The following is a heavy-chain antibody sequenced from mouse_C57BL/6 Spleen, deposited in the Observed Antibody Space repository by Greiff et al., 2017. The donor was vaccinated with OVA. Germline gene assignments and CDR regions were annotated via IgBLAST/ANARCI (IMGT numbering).Heavy chain of an antibody. D-gene: IGHD2-4*01. CDR2: IDPETGGT. CDR1: GYTFTDYE. V-gene: IGHV1-15*01. CDR3: TRRDDYDDYFDY. Sequence: VQGVESGAELVRPGASVTLSCKASGYTFTDYEMHWVKQTPVHGLEWIGAIDPETGGTAYNQKFKGKAILTADKSSSTAYMELRSLTSEDSAVYYCTRRDDYDDYFDYWGQGTTLTVSS. J-gene: IGHJ2*01.